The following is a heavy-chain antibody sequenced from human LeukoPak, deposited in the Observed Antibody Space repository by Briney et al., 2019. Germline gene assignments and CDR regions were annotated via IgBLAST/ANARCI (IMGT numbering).Heavy chain of an antibody. V-gene: IGHV3-30*18. CDR2: ISYDGSKT. CDR1: GFTFSTYG. D-gene: IGHD3-9*01. CDR3: AKDLILRYFDWLLSGLDY. Sequence: PGGPLRLSCAASGFTFSTYGMHWVRQAPGKGLEWVAVISYDGSKTYYGDSVKGRFTISRDNSNNTLYLQMNSLRAEDTAVYYCAKDLILRYFDWLLSGLDYWGQGALVTVSS. J-gene: IGHJ4*02.